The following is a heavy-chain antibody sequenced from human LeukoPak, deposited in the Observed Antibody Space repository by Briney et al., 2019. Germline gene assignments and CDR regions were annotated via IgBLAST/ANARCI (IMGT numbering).Heavy chain of an antibody. CDR1: GFTFSSYW. J-gene: IGHJ4*02. D-gene: IGHD3-22*01. V-gene: IGHV3-23*01. CDR2: ISVSGGST. CDR3: AKDPVADYYDSSGPPYYFDY. Sequence: GGSLRLSCAASGFTFSSYWMSWVRQAPGKGLEWVSGISVSGGSTYYADSVKGRFTISRDNSKNTLYLQMNSLRAEDTAVYYCAKDPVADYYDSSGPPYYFDYWGQGTLVTVSS.